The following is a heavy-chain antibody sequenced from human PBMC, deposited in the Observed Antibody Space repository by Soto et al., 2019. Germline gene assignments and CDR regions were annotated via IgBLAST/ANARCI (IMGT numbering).Heavy chain of an antibody. CDR1: GGSISTYY. V-gene: IGHV4-59*01. CDR2: IYHNGIT. CDR3: TRGMHDRRWGEKDALDI. J-gene: IGHJ3*02. Sequence: QVQLQESGPGLVKPSETLSLTCTVSGGSISTYYWSWIRQPPGKGLEWIGYIYHNGITNCKPSLKSRLTISVDTSKNQFSLKLSSVTAADTAVYYCTRGMHDRRWGEKDALDIWGQGTMVTVSS. D-gene: IGHD3-16*01.